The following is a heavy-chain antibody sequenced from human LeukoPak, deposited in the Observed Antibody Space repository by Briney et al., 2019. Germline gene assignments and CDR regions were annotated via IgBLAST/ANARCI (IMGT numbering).Heavy chain of an antibody. CDR1: GFTFSSYA. D-gene: IGHD3-16*02. CDR2: ISGSGGST. CDR3: AKGTFGGVIVVSAYYFDY. Sequence: GRSLRLSCAASGFTFSSYAMSWVRQAPGKGLEWVSAISGSGGSTYYADSVKGRFTISRDDSKNTLYLQMNSLRAEDTAVYYCAKGTFGGVIVVSAYYFDYWGQGTLVTVSS. V-gene: IGHV3-23*01. J-gene: IGHJ4*02.